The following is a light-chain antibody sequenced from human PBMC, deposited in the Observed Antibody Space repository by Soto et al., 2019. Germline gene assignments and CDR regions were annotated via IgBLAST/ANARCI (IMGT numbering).Light chain of an antibody. Sequence: AIRMTQSPSSLSASTGDRVTITCRASQVISSYLAWYQQKPGKAPKLLIYAASTLQSGVPSRFSGSGSGTDFTLTISCLQSEDFATYYCQQYYSYPPFTFGPGTKVDIK. J-gene: IGKJ3*01. CDR3: QQYYSYPPFT. V-gene: IGKV1-8*01. CDR1: QVISSY. CDR2: AAS.